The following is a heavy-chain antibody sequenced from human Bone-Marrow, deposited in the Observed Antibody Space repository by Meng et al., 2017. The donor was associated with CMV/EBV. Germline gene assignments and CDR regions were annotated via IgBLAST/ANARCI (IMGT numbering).Heavy chain of an antibody. CDR1: GFTFSSYA. D-gene: IGHD2-2*01. V-gene: IGHV3-23*01. CDR2: ISGSGGST. J-gene: IGHJ4*02. Sequence: GGSLRLSCAASGFTFSSYAMSWVRQAPGKGLEWVSAISGSGGSTYYADSVKGRFTISRDNSKNTLYLQMNSLRAEDTAVYYCARAMGPVIVPAAIDYWGQGTLVTVSS. CDR3: ARAMGPVIVPAAIDY.